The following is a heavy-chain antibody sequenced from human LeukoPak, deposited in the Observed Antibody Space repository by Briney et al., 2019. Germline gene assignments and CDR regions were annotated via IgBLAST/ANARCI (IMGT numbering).Heavy chain of an antibody. D-gene: IGHD6-19*01. V-gene: IGHV1-8*01. Sequence: ASVKISCKASGYTFTSYDINWVRQATGQGLEWMGWMNPNSGNTGYAQKFQGRVTMTRNTSISTAYMELSSLRSEDTAVYYCARGKKQWLVLTYFDYWGQGTLVTVSS. CDR2: MNPNSGNT. CDR1: GYTFTSYD. CDR3: ARGKKQWLVLTYFDY. J-gene: IGHJ4*02.